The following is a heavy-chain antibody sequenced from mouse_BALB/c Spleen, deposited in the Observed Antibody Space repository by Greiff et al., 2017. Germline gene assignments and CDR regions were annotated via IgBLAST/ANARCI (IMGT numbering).Heavy chain of an antibody. V-gene: IGHV3-6*02. D-gene: IGHD3-3*01. Sequence: EVKLVESGPGLVKPSQSLSLTCSVTGYSITSGYYWNWIRQFPGNKLEWMGYISYDGSNNYNPSLKNRISITRDTSKNQFFLKLNSVTTEDTATYYCARFRDWYFDVWGAGTTVTVSS. CDR2: ISYDGSN. CDR3: ARFRDWYFDV. J-gene: IGHJ1*01. CDR1: GYSITSGYY.